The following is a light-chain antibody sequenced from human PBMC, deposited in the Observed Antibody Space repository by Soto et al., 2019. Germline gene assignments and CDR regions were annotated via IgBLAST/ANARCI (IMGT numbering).Light chain of an antibody. V-gene: IGKV1-5*03. CDR3: QQYNSYS. CDR1: QSISTW. Sequence: DIQMTQSPSTLSASVGDRVTITCRASQSISTWLAWYQQKPGKAPNLMIYKASSLESGVPSRFSGSGSWTEFTLTISSLQPEDFATYYCQQYNSYSFGPGTKVDIK. J-gene: IGKJ3*01. CDR2: KAS.